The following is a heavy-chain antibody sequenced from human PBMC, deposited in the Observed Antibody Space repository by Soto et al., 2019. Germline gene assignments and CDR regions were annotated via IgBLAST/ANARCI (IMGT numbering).Heavy chain of an antibody. J-gene: IGHJ6*02. V-gene: IGHV4-34*01. CDR3: ARGKERRGPSFYYYGMDV. CDR2: INHSGST. D-gene: IGHD1-1*01. CDR1: GGSFSGYY. Sequence: SETLSLTCAVYGGSFSGYYWSWIRQPPGKGLEWIGEINHSGSTNYNPSLKSRVTISVDTSKNQFSLKLSSVTAADTAVYYCARGKERRGPSFYYYGMDVWGQGTTVTVS.